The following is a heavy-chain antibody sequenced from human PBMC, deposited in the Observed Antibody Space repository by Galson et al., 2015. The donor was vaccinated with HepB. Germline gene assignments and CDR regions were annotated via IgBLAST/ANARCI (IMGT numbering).Heavy chain of an antibody. CDR3: ARERPRIAVAGTPWFDP. CDR1: EYTFTGYY. J-gene: IGHJ5*02. V-gene: IGHV1-2*04. D-gene: IGHD6-19*01. CDR2: INPNSGGT. Sequence: SVKVSCKASEYTFTGYYMHWVRQAPGQGLEWMGWINPNSGGTNYAQKFQGWVTMTRDTSISTAYMALSRLRSDDTAVYYCARERPRIAVAGTPWFDPWGQGTLVTVSS.